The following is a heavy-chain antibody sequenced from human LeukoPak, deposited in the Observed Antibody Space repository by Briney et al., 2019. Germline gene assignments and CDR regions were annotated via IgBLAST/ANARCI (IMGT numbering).Heavy chain of an antibody. CDR3: ARNYYDGSGYYLLLPDY. V-gene: IGHV3-20*04. J-gene: IGHJ4*02. D-gene: IGHD3-22*01. Sequence: GGSLRLSCTASGFTFDDYGMSWVRQAPGKGLEWVSGLNWNGGSTGYADSVKGRFTISRDNAKNSLYLQMNSLRAEDTALYYCARNYYDGSGYYLLLPDYWGQGTLVTVSS. CDR1: GFTFDDYG. CDR2: LNWNGGST.